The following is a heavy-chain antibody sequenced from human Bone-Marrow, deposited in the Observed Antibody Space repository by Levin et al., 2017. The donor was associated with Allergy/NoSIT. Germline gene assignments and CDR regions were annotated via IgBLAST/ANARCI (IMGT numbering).Heavy chain of an antibody. V-gene: IGHV4-31*03. D-gene: IGHD2-21*02. CDR3: ARDMVTNYYYYGLDV. Sequence: ASETLSLTCSVSGGSINSGDYYWNWIRQHPGKGLEWIGFIYNGESTYYNPSLRSRVTISVDTSKNHVSLRLTSLTAADTAVYYCARDMVTNYYYYGLDVWGQGTAVTVSS. CDR2: IYNGEST. CDR1: GGSINSGDYY. J-gene: IGHJ6*02.